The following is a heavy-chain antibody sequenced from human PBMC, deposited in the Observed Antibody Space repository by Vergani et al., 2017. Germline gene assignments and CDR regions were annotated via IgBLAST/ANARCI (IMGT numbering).Heavy chain of an antibody. J-gene: IGHJ4*02. V-gene: IGHV4-34*01. CDR1: GGSFSGYY. Sequence: QVQLQQWGAGLLKPSETLSLTCAVYGGSFSGYYWIWIRQPPGKGLEWIGEINHSGSTSYNPSLKSRVTISVDTSKNQFSLKLSSVTAADTAVYYCARRCSSTSCLDYWGQGTLVTVSS. CDR3: ARRCSSTSCLDY. D-gene: IGHD2-2*01. CDR2: INHSGST.